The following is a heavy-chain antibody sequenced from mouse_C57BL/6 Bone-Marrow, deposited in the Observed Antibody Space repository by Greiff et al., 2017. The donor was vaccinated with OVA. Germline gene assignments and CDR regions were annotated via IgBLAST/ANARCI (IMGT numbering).Heavy chain of an antibody. D-gene: IGHD1-1*01. CDR2: IYPSDSET. CDR3: ARGGNYYGSSLFAY. Sequence: VKQRPGQGLEWIGNIYPSDSETHYNQKFKDKATLTVDKSSSTAYMQLSSLTSEDSAVYYCARGGNYYGSSLFAYWGQGTLVTVSA. J-gene: IGHJ3*01. V-gene: IGHV1-61*01.